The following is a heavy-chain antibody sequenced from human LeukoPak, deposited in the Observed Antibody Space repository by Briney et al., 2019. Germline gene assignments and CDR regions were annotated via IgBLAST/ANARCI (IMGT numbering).Heavy chain of an antibody. J-gene: IGHJ4*02. CDR2: IYPGDSDT. Sequence: GESLKISCKGSGYRFTSYWIGWVRQMPGKGLEFMGIIYPGDSDTRYSPSFQGQVTISVDKSINTAYLQWSSLKASDSAMYYCARAGYSNRWDGVDYWGQGTLVTVPS. V-gene: IGHV5-51*01. D-gene: IGHD2/OR15-2a*01. CDR1: GYRFTSYW. CDR3: ARAGYSNRWDGVDY.